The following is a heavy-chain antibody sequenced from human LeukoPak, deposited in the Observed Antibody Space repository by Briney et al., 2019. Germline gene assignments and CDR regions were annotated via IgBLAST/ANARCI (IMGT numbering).Heavy chain of an antibody. CDR3: ARVSAYYYDTSGYYSDAFDI. D-gene: IGHD3-22*01. J-gene: IGHJ3*02. V-gene: IGHV4-38-2*02. Sequence: SETLSLTCTVSGYSISSGYYWGWIRQPPGKGLEWIGSIYHSGSTYYNPSLKSRVTISIDTSKNQFSLKLSSVTAADTAMYYCARVSAYYYDTSGYYSDAFDIWGQGTMVTVS. CDR2: IYHSGST. CDR1: GYSISSGYY.